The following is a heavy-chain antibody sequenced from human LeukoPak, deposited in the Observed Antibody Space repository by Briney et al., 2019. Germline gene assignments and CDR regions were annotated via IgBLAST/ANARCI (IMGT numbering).Heavy chain of an antibody. V-gene: IGHV4-4*07. Sequence: SETLSLTCTVSGGSISNYYWNWIRQPAGKGLEWIGRLYTSGTTNYNPSLKSRVTMSVDTSENQFSLKLSSATAADTAMYYCARQREPRITMVRGVIHFDYWGQGILVTVSS. D-gene: IGHD3-10*01. CDR1: GGSISNYY. CDR2: LYTSGTT. J-gene: IGHJ4*02. CDR3: ARQREPRITMVRGVIHFDY.